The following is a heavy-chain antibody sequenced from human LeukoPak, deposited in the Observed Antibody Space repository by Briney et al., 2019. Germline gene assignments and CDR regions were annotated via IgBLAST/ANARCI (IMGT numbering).Heavy chain of an antibody. J-gene: IGHJ3*02. CDR1: GFTFSDYY. Sequence: GGSLRLSCAASGFTFSDYYMSWIRQAPGKGLEWVSYISSSSSYTNYADSVKGRFTISRDNAKNSLYLQMNSLRAEDTALYYCARSSHPDYEEPFDIWGQGTMVTVSS. V-gene: IGHV3-11*03. D-gene: IGHD3-22*01. CDR2: ISSSSSYT. CDR3: ARSSHPDYEEPFDI.